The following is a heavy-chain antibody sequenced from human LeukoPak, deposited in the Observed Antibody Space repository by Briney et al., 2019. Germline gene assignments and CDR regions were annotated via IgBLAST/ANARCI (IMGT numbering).Heavy chain of an antibody. CDR1: GFTFSSYS. J-gene: IGHJ4*02. CDR3: ARLPAYCISTSCYVDY. D-gene: IGHD2-2*01. Sequence: GGSLRLSCAASGFTFSSYSMNWVRQAPGKGLEWVSYISSSGSTIYYADSVKGRFTISRDNAKNSLYLQMNSLRAEDTAVFYCARLPAYCISTSCYVDYWGQGTLVTVSS. V-gene: IGHV3-48*04. CDR2: ISSSGSTI.